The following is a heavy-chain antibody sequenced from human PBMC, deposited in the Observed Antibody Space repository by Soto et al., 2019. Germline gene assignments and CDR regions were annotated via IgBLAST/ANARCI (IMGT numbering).Heavy chain of an antibody. V-gene: IGHV4-39*01. CDR1: GGSISSSSYY. J-gene: IGHJ4*02. CDR3: ASPTRYSSGWYYFDY. CDR2: IYYSGST. Sequence: ETLSLTCTVSGGSISSSSYYWGWIRQPPGKGLEWIGSIYYSGSTYYNPSLKSRVTISVDTSKNQFSLKLSSVTAADTAVYYCASPTRYSSGWYYFDYWGQGTLVTVSS. D-gene: IGHD6-19*01.